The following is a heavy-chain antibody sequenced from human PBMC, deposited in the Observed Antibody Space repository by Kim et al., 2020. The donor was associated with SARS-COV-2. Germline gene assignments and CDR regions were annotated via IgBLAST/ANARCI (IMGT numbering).Heavy chain of an antibody. D-gene: IGHD1-26*01. CDR1: GFTFSSYA. Sequence: GGSLRLSCAASGFTFSSYAMSWVRQAPGKGLEWVSAISGGGGSTYYADSVKGRFTISRDNSKNTLHLQMNSLRAEDTAVYYCAKVYTGADVGADYFDYWGQGTLVTVSS. J-gene: IGHJ4*02. CDR3: AKVYTGADVGADYFDY. V-gene: IGHV3-23*01. CDR2: ISGGGGST.